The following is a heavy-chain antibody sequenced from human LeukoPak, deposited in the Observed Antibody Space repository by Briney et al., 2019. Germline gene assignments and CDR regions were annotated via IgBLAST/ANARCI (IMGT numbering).Heavy chain of an antibody. CDR2: IYTSGST. CDR3: AREGSHDAFDI. Sequence: KPSETLSLTCTVSGGSISSGSYYWSWIRQPAGKGLEWIGRIYTSGSTNYNPSPKSRVTISVDTSKNQFSLKLSSVTAADTAVYYCAREGSHDAFDIWGQGTMVTVSS. CDR1: GGSISSGSYY. V-gene: IGHV4-61*02. J-gene: IGHJ3*02. D-gene: IGHD3-10*01.